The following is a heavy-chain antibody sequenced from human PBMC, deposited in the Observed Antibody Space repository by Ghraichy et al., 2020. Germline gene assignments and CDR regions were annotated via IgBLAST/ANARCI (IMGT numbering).Heavy chain of an antibody. J-gene: IGHJ4*02. D-gene: IGHD6-13*01. V-gene: IGHV3-30-3*01. Sequence: GGSLRLSCAASGFTFNNYAMHWVRQAPGKGLEWVALISSDGSNKYDADPVKGRFTISRDNSTNTVYLQMNSLRVEDTAIYYCARVLGRSSWSFGYWGQGILVTVYS. CDR3: ARVLGRSSWSFGY. CDR1: GFTFNNYA. CDR2: ISSDGSNK.